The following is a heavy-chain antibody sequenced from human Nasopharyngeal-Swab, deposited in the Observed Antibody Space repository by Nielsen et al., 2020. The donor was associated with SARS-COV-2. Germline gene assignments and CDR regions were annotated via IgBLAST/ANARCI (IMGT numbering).Heavy chain of an antibody. J-gene: IGHJ5*02. CDR2: IYYSGST. CDR1: GGSISSGGYY. CDR3: ARDRTAAPGIWFDP. Sequence: SETLSLTCTVSGGSISSGGYYWSWIRQHPGKGLEWIGYIYYSGSTYYNPSLKSRVTISVDTSKNQFSLKLSPVTAADTAVYYCARDRTAAPGIWFDPWGQGTLVTVSS. D-gene: IGHD6-13*01. V-gene: IGHV4-31*03.